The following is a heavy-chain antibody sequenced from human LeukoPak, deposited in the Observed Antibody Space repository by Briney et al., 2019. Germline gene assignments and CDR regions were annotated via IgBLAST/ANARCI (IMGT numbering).Heavy chain of an antibody. CDR3: ARATGVEATNRLYYFDY. CDR2: INHSGST. CDR1: GGSFSGYY. D-gene: IGHD5-12*01. V-gene: IGHV4-34*01. Sequence: SETLSLTCAVYGGSFSGYYWSWIRQPPGKGPEWIGEINHSGSTNYNPSLKSRVTISVDTSKNQFSLKLSSVTVADTAVYYCARATGVEATNRLYYFDYWGQGTLVTVSS. J-gene: IGHJ4*02.